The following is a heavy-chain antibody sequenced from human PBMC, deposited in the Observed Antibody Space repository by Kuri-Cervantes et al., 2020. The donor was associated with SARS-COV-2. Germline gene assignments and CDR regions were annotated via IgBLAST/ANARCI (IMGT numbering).Heavy chain of an antibody. J-gene: IGHJ4*02. CDR3: ARIASSSGWENFDY. CDR2: ISSSSSII. D-gene: IGHD6-19*01. V-gene: IGHV3-48*01. CDR1: GFTFSSYS. Sequence: GESLKISCAASGFTFSSYSMNWVRQAPGKGLEWVSYISSSSSIIYYADSVKGRFTISRDNAKNSLYLQMNSLRAVDTAVYYCARIASSSGWENFDYWGQGTLVTVSS.